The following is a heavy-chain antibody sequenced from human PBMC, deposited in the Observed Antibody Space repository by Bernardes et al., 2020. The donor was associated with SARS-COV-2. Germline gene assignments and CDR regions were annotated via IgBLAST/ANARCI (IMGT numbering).Heavy chain of an antibody. CDR2: LGSSSSNI. V-gene: IGHV3-21*01. Sequence: VGSLSLSCAASGFTFTTYRMSWVRQAPGKGLEWVASLGSSSSNIYLADSVKGRFTISRDNARNSLYLQLNSLRADDTAVYYCARDRMLDYGMDVWGQGTTVTVSS. CDR1: GFTFTTYR. CDR3: ARDRMLDYGMDV. D-gene: IGHD3-10*02. J-gene: IGHJ6*02.